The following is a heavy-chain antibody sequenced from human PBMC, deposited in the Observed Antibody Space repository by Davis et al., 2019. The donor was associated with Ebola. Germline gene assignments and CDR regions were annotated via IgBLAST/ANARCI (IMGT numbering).Heavy chain of an antibody. CDR3: ARQFDP. V-gene: IGHV4-34*01. CDR2: INHSGST. J-gene: IGHJ5*02. Sequence: MPGGSLRLSCAASGFTFSSYGMHWIRQPPGKGLEWIGEINHSGSTNYNPSLKSRVTISVDTSKNQFSLKLNSVTASDTAVYYCARQFDPWGQGILVTVSS. CDR1: GFTFSSYG.